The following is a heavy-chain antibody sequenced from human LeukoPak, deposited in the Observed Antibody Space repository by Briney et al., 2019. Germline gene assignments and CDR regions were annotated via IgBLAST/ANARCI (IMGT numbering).Heavy chain of an antibody. CDR1: GGSISSSSYY. D-gene: IGHD6-19*01. V-gene: IGHV4-39*01. CDR2: IYYSGST. J-gene: IGHJ5*02. CDR3: ARGGYSSGWYGGSTHWFDP. Sequence: PSETLSLTCTVSGGSISSSSYYWGWIRQPPGKGLEWIGSIYYSGSTYYNPSLKSRVTISVDTSKNQFSLKLSSVTAADTAVYYCARGGYSSGWYGGSTHWFDPWGQGTLVTVSS.